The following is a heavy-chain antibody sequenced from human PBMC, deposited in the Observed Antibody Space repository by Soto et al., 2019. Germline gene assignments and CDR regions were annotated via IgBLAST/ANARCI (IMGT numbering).Heavy chain of an antibody. CDR3: ARGAVAGGNYFDC. CDR2: IYNGDST. J-gene: IGHJ4*01. CDR1: GFTVSSNY. Sequence: EVQLVETGGGLIQPGGSLRLSCAASGFTVSSNYMSWVRQAPGKGLEWVSVIYNGDSTYYADSVKGRFTISRDNSKNTLYLQMNSLRTEDTAVYYCARGAVAGGNYFDCWGHGTLVTVSS. V-gene: IGHV3-53*02. D-gene: IGHD6-19*01.